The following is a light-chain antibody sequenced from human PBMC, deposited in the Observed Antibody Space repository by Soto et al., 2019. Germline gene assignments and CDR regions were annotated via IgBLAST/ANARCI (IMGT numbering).Light chain of an antibody. Sequence: QSALTQPPSASGSPGQSVTITCSGTSSDVGEENYVSWYQQHPGKVPKLILYEDSKRPSGVPDRFSGSRSGNTASLTVSGLQAEDEADYYCSSFAGSPVVFGGGTKLTVL. CDR1: SSDVGEENY. CDR3: SSFAGSPVV. J-gene: IGLJ2*01. CDR2: EDS. V-gene: IGLV2-8*01.